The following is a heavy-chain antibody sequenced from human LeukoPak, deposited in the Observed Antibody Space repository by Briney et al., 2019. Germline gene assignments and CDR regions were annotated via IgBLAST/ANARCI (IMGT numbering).Heavy chain of an antibody. J-gene: IGHJ4*02. Sequence: ASVKVSCKASGYTFTGYYMHWVRQAPGQGLEWMGRINPNSGGTNYAQKFQGRVTMTWDTSISTAYMELSRLRSDDTAVYYCARVDYSSGFQNDYWGQGTLVTVSS. V-gene: IGHV1-2*06. CDR2: INPNSGGT. CDR3: ARVDYSSGFQNDY. CDR1: GYTFTGYY. D-gene: IGHD6-19*01.